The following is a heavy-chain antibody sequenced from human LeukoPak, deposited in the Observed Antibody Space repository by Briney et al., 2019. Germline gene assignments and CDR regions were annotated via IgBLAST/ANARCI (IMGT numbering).Heavy chain of an antibody. CDR2: ISGSGGST. V-gene: IGHV3-23*01. J-gene: IGHJ5*02. CDR1: GFTFSDYY. Sequence: PGGSLRLSCAASGFTFSDYYMSWIRQAPGKGLEWVSAISGSGGSTYYADSVKGRFTISRDNSKNTLYLQMNSLRAEDTAVYYCANFLYSSSWYVFDPWGQGTLVTVSS. D-gene: IGHD6-13*01. CDR3: ANFLYSSSWYVFDP.